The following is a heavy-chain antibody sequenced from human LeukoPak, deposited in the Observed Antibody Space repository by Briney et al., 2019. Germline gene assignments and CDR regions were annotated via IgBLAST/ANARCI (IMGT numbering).Heavy chain of an antibody. CDR3: ARAPDFGEYVGEY. D-gene: IGHD4-17*01. CDR2: IWFDGSNT. Sequence: GGSPRLSCAASGFTFNNYGMHWVRQAPGPGLEWVSSIWFDGSNTYYGDSMKGRFTISRDNSKTTLYLQMNSLRDEDTAVYFCARAPDFGEYVGEYWGQGTIVTVSS. V-gene: IGHV3-33*01. J-gene: IGHJ4*02. CDR1: GFTFNNYG.